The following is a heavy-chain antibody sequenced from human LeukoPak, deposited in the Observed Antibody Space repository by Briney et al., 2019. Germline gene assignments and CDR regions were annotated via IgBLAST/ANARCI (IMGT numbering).Heavy chain of an antibody. CDR2: IRSKAYGGTT. CDR3: TRDHDGGYVEFSFDY. Sequence: GGSLRLSCAASGFTFGDYAMSWFRQAPGKGLEWVGFIRSKAYGGTTEYAASVKGRFTISRDDSKSIAYLQMNSLKTEDTAVYYCTRDHDGGYVEFSFDYWGQGTLVTVSS. CDR1: GFTFGDYA. V-gene: IGHV3-49*03. D-gene: IGHD5-12*01. J-gene: IGHJ4*02.